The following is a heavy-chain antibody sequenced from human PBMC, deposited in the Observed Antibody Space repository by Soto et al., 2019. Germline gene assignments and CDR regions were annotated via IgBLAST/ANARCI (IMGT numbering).Heavy chain of an antibody. J-gene: IGHJ6*03. CDR1: GYTFTGYY. D-gene: IGHD4-4*01. CDR3: ARGTTVTTLYYYYYMDV. V-gene: IGHV1-2*04. CDR2: INPNSGGT. Sequence: ASVKVSCKASGYTFTGYYMHWVRQAPGQGLEWMGWINPNSGGTNYAQKFQGWVTMTRDTSISTAYMELSRLRSYDTAVYYCARGTTVTTLYYYYYMDVWGKATTVTVSS.